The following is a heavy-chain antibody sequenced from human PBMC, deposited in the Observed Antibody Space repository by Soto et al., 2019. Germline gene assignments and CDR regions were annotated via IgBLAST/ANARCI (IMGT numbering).Heavy chain of an antibody. V-gene: IGHV1-8*01. Sequence: ASVKVSCKASGYTFTSYDINWVRQATGQGLEWMGWMNPNSGNTGYAQKFQGRISMTRNTSISTAYMELSSLRSDDTAVYYCAGIGMRWFDPWGQGTLVTVSS. D-gene: IGHD1-26*01. J-gene: IGHJ5*02. CDR2: MNPNSGNT. CDR1: GYTFTSYD. CDR3: AGIGMRWFDP.